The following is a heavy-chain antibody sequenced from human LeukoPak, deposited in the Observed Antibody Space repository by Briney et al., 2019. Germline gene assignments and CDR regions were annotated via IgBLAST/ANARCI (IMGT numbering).Heavy chain of an antibody. CDR2: ISGSGGST. CDR3: AKDASGGYCSSTSCYGDY. J-gene: IGHJ4*02. D-gene: IGHD2-2*03. Sequence: GGSLRLSCAASGFTFSSYAMSWVRQAPGKGLEWVSAISGSGGSTYYADSVKGRFTISRDSSKNTLYLQMNSLRAEDTAVYYCAKDASGGYCSSTSCYGDYWGQGTLVTVSS. V-gene: IGHV3-23*01. CDR1: GFTFSSYA.